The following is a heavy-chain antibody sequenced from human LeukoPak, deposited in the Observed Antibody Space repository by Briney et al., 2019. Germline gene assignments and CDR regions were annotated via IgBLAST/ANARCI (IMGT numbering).Heavy chain of an antibody. CDR2: INTNTGNP. CDR1: GYTFTGYY. D-gene: IGHD3-10*01. V-gene: IGHV7-4-1*02. CDR3: ARDRAVLWFGELLAPSGY. Sequence: ASVKVSCKASGYTFTGYYMHWVRQAPGQGLEWMGWINTNTGNPTYAQGFTGRFVFSLDTSVSTAYLQISSLKAEDTAVYYCARDRAVLWFGELLAPSGYWGQGTLVTVSS. J-gene: IGHJ4*02.